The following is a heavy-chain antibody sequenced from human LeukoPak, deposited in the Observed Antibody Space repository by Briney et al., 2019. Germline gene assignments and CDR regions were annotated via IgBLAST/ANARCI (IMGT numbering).Heavy chain of an antibody. Sequence: PSETLSLTCTVSGASITSYHWSWIRQPAGKGLEWIGRMFYSGNTDYNPSLKSRLTMSMDTSKNQFSLKLSSVSAADTAVYYCARHKRDYYDSSDDAFDIWGQGTMVTVSS. J-gene: IGHJ3*02. D-gene: IGHD3-22*01. CDR3: ARHKRDYYDSSDDAFDI. CDR2: MFYSGNT. CDR1: GASITSYH. V-gene: IGHV4-4*07.